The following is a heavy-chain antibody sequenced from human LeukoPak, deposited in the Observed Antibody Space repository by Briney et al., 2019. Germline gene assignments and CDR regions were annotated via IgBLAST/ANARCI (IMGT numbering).Heavy chain of an antibody. V-gene: IGHV3-48*01. CDR1: GFTFSSYN. CDR2: ISSSSCTI. Sequence: GGSLRLSCAASGFTFSSYNMNWVRQAPGKGLEWVSYISSSSCTIYYADSVKGRFTISRDNAKNSLYLQMNSLRAEDTAVYYCARDSYYYDSSGYYPGDYWGQGTLVTVSS. CDR3: ARDSYYYDSSGYYPGDY. D-gene: IGHD3-22*01. J-gene: IGHJ4*02.